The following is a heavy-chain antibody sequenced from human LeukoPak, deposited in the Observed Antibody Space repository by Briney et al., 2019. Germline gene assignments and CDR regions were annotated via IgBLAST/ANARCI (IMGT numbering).Heavy chain of an antibody. D-gene: IGHD6-19*01. Sequence: SETLSLTCTVSGASISSYYWSWIRQPPGKGLEWIGYIYYTGSTNYNPSLTSRVTISVDTSKNQFSLNLSSVTTADTAVYYCARQGRGSGWFLPWGQGTLVTVSS. CDR1: GASISSYY. CDR2: IYYTGST. CDR3: ARQGRGSGWFLP. J-gene: IGHJ5*02. V-gene: IGHV4-59*08.